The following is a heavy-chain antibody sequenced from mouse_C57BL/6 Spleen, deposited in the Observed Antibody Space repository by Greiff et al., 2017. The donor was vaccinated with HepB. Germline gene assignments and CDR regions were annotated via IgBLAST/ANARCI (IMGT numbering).Heavy chain of an antibody. CDR2: IRNKANGYTT. Sequence: EVQRVESGGGLVQPGGSLSLSCAASGFTFTDYYMSWVRQPPGKALEWLGFIRNKANGYTTEYSASVKGRFTISRDNSQSILYLQMNALRAEDSATYYCASHPIYYYGSIWYFDVWGTGTTVTVSS. V-gene: IGHV7-3*01. D-gene: IGHD1-1*01. CDR3: ASHPIYYYGSIWYFDV. J-gene: IGHJ1*03. CDR1: GFTFTDYY.